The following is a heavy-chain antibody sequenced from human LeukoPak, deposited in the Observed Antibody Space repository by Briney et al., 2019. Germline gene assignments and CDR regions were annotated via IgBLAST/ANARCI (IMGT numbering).Heavy chain of an antibody. J-gene: IGHJ5*02. V-gene: IGHV1-69*13. D-gene: IGHD3-3*01. CDR1: GGTFSSYA. CDR2: IIPIFGTA. Sequence: SVKVSCKASGGTFSSYAIRWVRQAPGQGLEWMGGIIPIFGTANYAQKFQGRVTITADESTSTAYMELSSLRSEDTAVYYCASSITIFGVVTQGFDPWGQGTLVTVSS. CDR3: ASSITIFGVVTQGFDP.